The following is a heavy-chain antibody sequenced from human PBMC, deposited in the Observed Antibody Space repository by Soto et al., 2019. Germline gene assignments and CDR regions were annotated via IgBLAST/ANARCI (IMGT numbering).Heavy chain of an antibody. D-gene: IGHD1-26*01. CDR2: ISYSGIT. V-gene: IGHV4-59*01. CDR3: ARGRSGSYYNCDD. CDR1: GGSISNYY. J-gene: IGHJ4*02. Sequence: QVQLQESGPGLVKPSETLSLTCTVSGGSISNYYWSWIRQPPGKGLEWIGYISYSGITNYNPSLKSRVTISVDTSKNQFSLKLSSVTAADTAMYYCARGRSGSYYNCDDWGQGTLVTVSS.